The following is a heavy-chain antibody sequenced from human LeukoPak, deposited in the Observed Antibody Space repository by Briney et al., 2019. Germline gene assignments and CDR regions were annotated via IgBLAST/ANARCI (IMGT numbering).Heavy chain of an antibody. J-gene: IGHJ4*02. Sequence: SETLSLTCTVSGGSISSSSYYWGWVRQPPGRGVEWIGSIYYSGSTYYNPSLKSRVTISVEKSKNQFSLKLSSVTAADTAVYYCARQTAYYYGSGSYYNRPYFDYWGQGTLLTVSS. CDR2: IYYSGST. CDR1: GGSISSSSYY. D-gene: IGHD3-10*01. CDR3: ARQTAYYYGSGSYYNRPYFDY. V-gene: IGHV4-39*01.